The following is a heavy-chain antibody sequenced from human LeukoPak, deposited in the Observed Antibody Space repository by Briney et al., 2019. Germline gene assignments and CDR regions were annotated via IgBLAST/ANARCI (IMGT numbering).Heavy chain of an antibody. CDR3: ARDLGSGSYLSLNNWFDP. J-gene: IGHJ5*02. CDR2: INPNSGGT. Sequence: ASVKVSCKASGYTFTGYYMHWVRQAPGQGLEWMGWINPNSGGTNYARKFQGRVTMTRDTSISTAYMELSRLRSDDTAVYYCARDLGSGSYLSLNNWFDPWGQGTLVTVSS. D-gene: IGHD3-10*01. CDR1: GYTFTGYY. V-gene: IGHV1-2*02.